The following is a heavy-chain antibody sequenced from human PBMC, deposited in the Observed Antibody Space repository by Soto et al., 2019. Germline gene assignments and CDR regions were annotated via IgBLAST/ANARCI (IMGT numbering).Heavy chain of an antibody. CDR2: IYYSGST. D-gene: IGHD6-13*01. CDR1: GGSISSYY. V-gene: IGHV4-59*01. J-gene: IGHJ5*02. Sequence: SETLSLTCTVSGGSISSYYWSWIRQPPGKGLEWIGYIYYSGSTNYNPSLKSRVTISVDTSKNKFSLKLSSVTAADTAVYYCARLIAAAGTGHFDPWGQGTLVTVSS. CDR3: ARLIAAAGTGHFDP.